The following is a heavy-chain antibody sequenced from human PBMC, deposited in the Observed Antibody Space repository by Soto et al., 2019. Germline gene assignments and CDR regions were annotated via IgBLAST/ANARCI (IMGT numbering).Heavy chain of an antibody. J-gene: IGHJ6*02. CDR2: IISTSTYI. Sequence: PGGSLRLSCAASGFTFSTYSMNWVRQAPGKGLEWVSSIISTSTYIYYADSVRGRFTISRDNAKNSLYLQMNSLRAEDTAVYYCARDFGGGYYYYNGMDVWGQGTTVTVS. CDR1: GFTFSTYS. V-gene: IGHV3-21*01. CDR3: ARDFGGGYYYYNGMDV. D-gene: IGHD1-26*01.